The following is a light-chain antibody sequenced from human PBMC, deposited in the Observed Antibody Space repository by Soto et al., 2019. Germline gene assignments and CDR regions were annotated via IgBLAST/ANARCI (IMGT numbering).Light chain of an antibody. CDR1: SSDVGGYNY. CDR2: DVS. CDR3: KSYAGSNTYV. V-gene: IGLV2-11*01. J-gene: IGLJ1*01. Sequence: QSALTQPRSVSGSPGQSVTISCTGTSSDVGGYNYVSWYQEQPGKAPKLMIYDVSKRPSGVPDRFSGSKSGNTASLTISGLQAEDEADYFCKSYAGSNTYVFGSGTKVTVL.